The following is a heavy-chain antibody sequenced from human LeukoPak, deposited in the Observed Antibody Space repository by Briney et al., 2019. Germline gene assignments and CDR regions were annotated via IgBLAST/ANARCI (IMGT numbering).Heavy chain of an antibody. CDR2: IGYDGSNQ. J-gene: IGHJ4*02. Sequence: GGSLRLSCTASGFTFSNYGTHWVRQAPGKGLEWVAVIGYDGSNQYYADSVKGRFTISRDNSKNTLYLQMNSLRAEDTAVYYCSANFDFWGQGTLVTVSS. V-gene: IGHV3-33*01. CDR1: GFTFSNYG. CDR3: SANFDF.